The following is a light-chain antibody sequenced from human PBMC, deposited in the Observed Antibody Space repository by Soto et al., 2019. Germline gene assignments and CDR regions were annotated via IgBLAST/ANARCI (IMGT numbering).Light chain of an antibody. J-gene: IGKJ1*01. CDR1: QSISSW. V-gene: IGKV1-5*03. Sequence: DLQMTQSPSTLSASVGDRVTITCRASQSISSWLAWYQQKPGKAPKLLIYKASSLESGVPSRFSGSGSGTEFTLTISSLQPDDFATYYCQQYNSYLGWTFGQGTKVEIK. CDR3: QQYNSYLGWT. CDR2: KAS.